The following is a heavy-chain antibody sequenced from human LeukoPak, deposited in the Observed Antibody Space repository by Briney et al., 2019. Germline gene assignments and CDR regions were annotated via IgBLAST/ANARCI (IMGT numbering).Heavy chain of an antibody. CDR1: GYTFTGYY. CDR3: ARDPYYDILTGYCPLDY. D-gene: IGHD3-9*01. Sequence: ASVKVSCKASGYTFTGYYMHWVRQAPGQGLEWMGWINPNSGGTNYAQKLQGRVTMTTDTSTSTAYMELRSLRSDDTAVYYCARDPYYDILTGYCPLDYWGQEPWSPSPQ. V-gene: IGHV1-2*02. CDR2: INPNSGGT. J-gene: IGHJ4*01.